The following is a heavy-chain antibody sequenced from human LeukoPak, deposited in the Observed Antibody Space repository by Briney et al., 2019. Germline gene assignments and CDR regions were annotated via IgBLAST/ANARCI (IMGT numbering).Heavy chain of an antibody. J-gene: IGHJ4*02. V-gene: IGHV3-11*05. CDR3: ARAAYCGGDCYYYFDY. Sequence: GGSLRLSCAASGFTFSDYHMHWIRQAPGKGLEWVSRISYSRTYTNYADSVKDRFTISRDDAKNSLYLQMNSLRGEDTAVYYCARAAYCGGDCYYYFDYWGQGTLVTVSS. CDR2: ISYSRTYT. CDR1: GFTFSDYH. D-gene: IGHD2-21*02.